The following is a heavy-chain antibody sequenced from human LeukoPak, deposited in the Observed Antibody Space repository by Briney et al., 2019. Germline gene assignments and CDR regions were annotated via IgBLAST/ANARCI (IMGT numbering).Heavy chain of an antibody. CDR2: IWHDGNNK. Sequence: PGGSLRLSCAASGFTFSSYGMHWVRQAPGKGLEWAAVIWHDGNNKYYADSVKGRFTISRDNSKNTLYLQMNTLRAEDTAVYYCARGPGSSVYASAIDYWGQGTLVTVSS. CDR3: ARGPGSSVYASAIDY. D-gene: IGHD2-8*01. J-gene: IGHJ4*02. CDR1: GFTFSSYG. V-gene: IGHV3-33*01.